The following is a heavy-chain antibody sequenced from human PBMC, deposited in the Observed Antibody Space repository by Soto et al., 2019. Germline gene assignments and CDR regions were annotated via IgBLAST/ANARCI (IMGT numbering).Heavy chain of an antibody. J-gene: IGHJ4*02. CDR3: ARGRPPLDY. V-gene: IGHV4-34*01. CDR2: IYHSGST. CDR1: GGSFSGYY. Sequence: PSETLSLTCAVYGGSFSGYYWSWIRQPPGKGLEWIGEIYHSGSTNYNPSLKSRVTISVDTSKNQFSLKLSSVTAADTAVYYCARGRPPLDYWGQGTLVTVSS.